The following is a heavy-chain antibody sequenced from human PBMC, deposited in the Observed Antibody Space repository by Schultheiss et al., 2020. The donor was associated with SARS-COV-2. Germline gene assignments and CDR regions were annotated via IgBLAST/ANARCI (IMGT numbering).Heavy chain of an antibody. CDR3: AKLMIETAGSTRNRMDV. Sequence: GGSLRLSCAASGFTFSTAWMNWVRQAPGKGLEWVGGIKSKTDGGTKDYAAPVNSRFTISSDDSKNTLYLQTNSQKAEDTGVYYCAKLMIETAGSTRNRMDVWGQGTTVTVSS. J-gene: IGHJ6*02. CDR2: IKSKTDGGTK. CDR1: GFTFSTAW. D-gene: IGHD6-13*01. V-gene: IGHV3-15*07.